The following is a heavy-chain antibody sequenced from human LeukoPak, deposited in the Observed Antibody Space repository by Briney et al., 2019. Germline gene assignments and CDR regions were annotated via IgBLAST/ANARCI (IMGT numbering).Heavy chain of an antibody. CDR2: IRYDGSNK. D-gene: IGHD2-2*01. CDR1: GFTFSTYG. V-gene: IGHV3-30*02. CDR3: AAPGVPAATYYFDY. J-gene: IGHJ4*02. Sequence: GGSLGLSRAASGFTFSTYGMHWVRQAPGKGLEWVAFIRYDGSNKYYADSVKGRFTISRDNSKNTVYLQMNSLRAEDTAVYYCAAPGVPAATYYFDYWGQGTLVTVSS.